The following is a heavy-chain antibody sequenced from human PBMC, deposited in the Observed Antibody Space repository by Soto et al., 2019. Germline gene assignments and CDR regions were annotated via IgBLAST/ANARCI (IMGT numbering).Heavy chain of an antibody. D-gene: IGHD2-2*01. CDR1: GYSFAAYW. V-gene: IGHV5-51*01. CDR3: ARVVIGYCSSTSCPGDY. Sequence: HGESLKISCKGSGYSFAAYWIGWVRQMPGKGLEWMGIIFPGDSTTRYSPSFQGQVTLSADKSTSTAYLQWSSLRASDTAVFYCARVVIGYCSSTSCPGDYWGQGTLVTVSS. CDR2: IFPGDSTT. J-gene: IGHJ4*02.